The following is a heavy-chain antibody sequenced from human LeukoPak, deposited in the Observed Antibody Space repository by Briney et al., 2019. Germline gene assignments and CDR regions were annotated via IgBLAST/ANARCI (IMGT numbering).Heavy chain of an antibody. V-gene: IGHV3-7*01. CDR2: IRQDGSER. J-gene: IGHJ4*02. CDR3: AREPYGGNSLDN. D-gene: IGHD4-23*01. CDR1: GFTFSNYW. Sequence: GGSLRLSCAASGFTFSNYWMNWVRQAPGKGLEWVANIRQDGSERYYVDSVKGRFTISRDNAKNSLYLQMNSLRAEDTAVYYCAREPYGGNSLDNWGQGTLVIVSS.